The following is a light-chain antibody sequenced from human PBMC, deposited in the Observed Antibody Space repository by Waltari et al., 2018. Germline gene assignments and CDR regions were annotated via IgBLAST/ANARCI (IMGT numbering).Light chain of an antibody. CDR3: QQYYSTPYT. J-gene: IGKJ2*01. Sequence: DIVMTQPPASLAVSVGERATITCRSSKSVLYSSNNKNNLPWYQQKPGQPPKLLIYWASTRESGVPDRFSGSGSGTDFTLTISSLQAEDVAVYYCQQYYSTPYTFGQGTKLEIK. CDR2: WAS. V-gene: IGKV4-1*01. CDR1: KSVLYSSNNKNN.